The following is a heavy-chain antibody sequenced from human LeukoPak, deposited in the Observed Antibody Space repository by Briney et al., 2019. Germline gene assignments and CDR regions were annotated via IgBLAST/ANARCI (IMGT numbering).Heavy chain of an antibody. J-gene: IGHJ6*03. CDR1: GDSISSSNSY. V-gene: IGHV4-39*07. D-gene: IGHD3-10*01. Sequence: SETLSLTCTVSGDSISSSNSYWGWIRQPPGKGLEWIGEINHSGSTNYNPSLKSRVTISVDTSKNQFSLKLSSVTAADTAVYYCARLRAMVRGVARGYYYMDVWGKGTTVTISS. CDR2: INHSGST. CDR3: ARLRAMVRGVARGYYYMDV.